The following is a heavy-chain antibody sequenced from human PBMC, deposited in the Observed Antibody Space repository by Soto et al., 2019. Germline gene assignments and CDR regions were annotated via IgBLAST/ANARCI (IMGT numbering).Heavy chain of an antibody. CDR1: GGSISSGGYY. Sequence: SETLSLTCTVSGGSISSGGYYWSWIRQHPGKGLEWIGYIYYSGSTYYNPAPKSRVTISVDTSKNQFSLKLSSVTAADTAVYYCARDRVLVTMVRGFKAPTENWFDSWGQGTLVTVSS. CDR3: ARDRVLVTMVRGFKAPTENWFDS. D-gene: IGHD3-10*01. V-gene: IGHV4-31*03. J-gene: IGHJ5*01. CDR2: IYYSGST.